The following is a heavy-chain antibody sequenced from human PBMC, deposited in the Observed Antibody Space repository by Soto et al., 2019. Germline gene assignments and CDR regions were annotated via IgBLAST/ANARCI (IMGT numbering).Heavy chain of an antibody. D-gene: IGHD2-8*01. CDR3: AREHSKWCMPKEGECYASDI. V-gene: IGHV3-23*01. J-gene: IGHJ3*02. CDR1: GFTFSSYA. Sequence: PGGSLRLSCAASGFTFSSYAMNWVRQAPGKGLEWVSSVISNGIDTYHADSVKGRFTISRDNSKNTLYLQMNSLRAEDTAVYYCAREHSKWCMPKEGECYASDIWGQGTMVTVSS. CDR2: VISNGIDT.